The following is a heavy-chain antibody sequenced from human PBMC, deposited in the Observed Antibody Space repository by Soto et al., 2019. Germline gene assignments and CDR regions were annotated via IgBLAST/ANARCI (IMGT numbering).Heavy chain of an antibody. CDR1: GGTFSSYA. V-gene: IGHV1-69*06. Sequence: ASVKVSCKASGGTFSSYAISWVRQAPGQGLEWMGGIIPIFGTANYAQKFQGSVTITADKSTSTAYMELSSLRSEDTAVYYCARAVVNPNWYPRYYYSGMDVWGQGTTVTVSS. J-gene: IGHJ6*02. D-gene: IGHD2-15*01. CDR2: IIPIFGTA. CDR3: ARAVVNPNWYPRYYYSGMDV.